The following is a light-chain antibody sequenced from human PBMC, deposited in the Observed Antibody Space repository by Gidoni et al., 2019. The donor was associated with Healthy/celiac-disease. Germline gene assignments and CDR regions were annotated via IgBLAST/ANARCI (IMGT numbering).Light chain of an antibody. Sequence: QSVLPQPPSASATPGQRVTISCSGSSSNHGSNYVYWYQQLPGTAPKLLIYRNNPRPSGVPDRFSGSKSGTSASLAISGLRSEDEADYYCAAWDDSLSGVVFGGGTKLTV. J-gene: IGLJ2*01. CDR3: AAWDDSLSGVV. V-gene: IGLV1-47*01. CDR1: SSNHGSNY. CDR2: RNN.